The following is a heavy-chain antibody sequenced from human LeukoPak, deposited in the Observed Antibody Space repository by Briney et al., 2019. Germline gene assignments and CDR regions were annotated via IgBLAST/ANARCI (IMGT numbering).Heavy chain of an antibody. CDR3: ARDLDYYDSSGSSFDY. Sequence: ASVKVSCKASGYTFTSYYMHWVRQAPGQGLEWMGIINPSGGSTSYAQKFQGRVTMTRDTSTSTVYMELSSLGSEDTAVYYCARDLDYYDSSGSSFDYWGQGTLVTVSS. D-gene: IGHD3-22*01. V-gene: IGHV1-46*01. CDR2: INPSGGST. J-gene: IGHJ4*02. CDR1: GYTFTSYY.